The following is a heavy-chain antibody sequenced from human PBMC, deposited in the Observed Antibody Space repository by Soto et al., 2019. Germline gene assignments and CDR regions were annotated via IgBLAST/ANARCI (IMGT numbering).Heavy chain of an antibody. Sequence: GGSLRLSCAASGFTFSSYAMSWVRQAPGKGLEWVSAISGSGGSTYYADSVKGRFTISRDNSKNTLYLQMNSLRAEDTAVYYCAKGPKWLRYYYGMDVWGQGTTVTVSS. CDR2: ISGSGGST. CDR1: GFTFSSYA. V-gene: IGHV3-23*01. CDR3: AKGPKWLRYYYGMDV. J-gene: IGHJ6*02. D-gene: IGHD3-22*01.